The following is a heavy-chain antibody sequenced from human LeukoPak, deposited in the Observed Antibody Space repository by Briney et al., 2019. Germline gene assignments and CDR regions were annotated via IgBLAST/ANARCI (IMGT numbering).Heavy chain of an antibody. Sequence: ASVKVSCKASGYTFTSYYMHWVRQAPGQGLEWMGIINPSGGSTSYAQKFQGRFTISRDNSKNTLHLQMNSLRAEDTAVYYCARDQYSYAHAAHWGQGTLVTVSS. V-gene: IGHV1-46*01. D-gene: IGHD5-18*01. J-gene: IGHJ4*02. CDR1: GYTFTSYY. CDR3: ARDQYSYAHAAH. CDR2: INPSGGST.